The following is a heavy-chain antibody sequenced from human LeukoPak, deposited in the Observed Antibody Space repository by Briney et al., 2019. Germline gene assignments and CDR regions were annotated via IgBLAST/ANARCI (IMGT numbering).Heavy chain of an antibody. J-gene: IGHJ5*02. V-gene: IGHV4-34*01. Sequence: KPSETLSLTCAVYGGSFSGYYWSWIRQPPGKGLEWIGEINHSGSTNYNPSLKSRVTISVDTSKNQFSLELSSVTAADTAVYYCARGSSYSSSWYDHWGQGTLVTVSS. CDR3: ARGSSYSSSWYDH. CDR2: INHSGST. CDR1: GGSFSGYY. D-gene: IGHD6-13*01.